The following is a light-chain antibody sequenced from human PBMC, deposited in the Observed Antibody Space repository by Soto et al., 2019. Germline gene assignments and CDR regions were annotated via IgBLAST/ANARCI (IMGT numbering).Light chain of an antibody. J-gene: IGLJ1*01. V-gene: IGLV1-40*01. CDR1: SSNIGAGYD. Sequence: QSVLTQPPSVSGAPGQRVTISCTGSSSNIGAGYDVHWYQQLPGTAPKLLIYGNSNRPSGVPDRFSGSKSGTSASLAITGLQAEDEADYYCQSYDSSLSNDVFGTGTKLTFL. CDR2: GNS. CDR3: QSYDSSLSNDV.